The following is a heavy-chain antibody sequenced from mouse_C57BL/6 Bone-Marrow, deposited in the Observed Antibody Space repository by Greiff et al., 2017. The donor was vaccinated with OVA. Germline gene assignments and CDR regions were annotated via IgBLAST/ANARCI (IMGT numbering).Heavy chain of an antibody. J-gene: IGHJ4*01. CDR2: ISSGGSYT. V-gene: IGHV5-6*01. Sequence: EVHLVESGGDLVKPGGSLKLSCAASGFTFSSYGMSWVRQTPDKRLEWVATISSGGSYTYYPDSVKGRFTISRDNAKNTLYLQMSSLKSEDTAMYYCARLMDYWGQGTSVTVSS. CDR3: ARLMDY. CDR1: GFTFSSYG.